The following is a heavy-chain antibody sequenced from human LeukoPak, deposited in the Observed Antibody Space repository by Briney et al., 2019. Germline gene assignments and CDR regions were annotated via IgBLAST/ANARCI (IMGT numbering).Heavy chain of an antibody. CDR1: RFTFSSYA. D-gene: IGHD1-1*01. V-gene: IGHV3-23*01. Sequence: GGSLRLSCAASRFTFSSYAMSWVRQAPGKGLEWVSAISGSGGSTYYADSVKGRFTISRDNSKNTLYLQMNSLRAEDTAVYYCAKGGAGTYYYYYMDVWGKGTTVTVSS. CDR2: ISGSGGST. CDR3: AKGGAGTYYYYYMDV. J-gene: IGHJ6*03.